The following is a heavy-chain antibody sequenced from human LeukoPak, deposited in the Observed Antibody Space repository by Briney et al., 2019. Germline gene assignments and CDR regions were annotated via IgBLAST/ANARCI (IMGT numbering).Heavy chain of an antibody. V-gene: IGHV1-24*01. CDR2: FDPEDGET. CDR1: GYTLTELS. J-gene: IGHJ1*01. CDR3: ATTPHITYYYDSSGYYYFHFQH. D-gene: IGHD3-22*01. Sequence: ASVKVSCKVSGYTLTELSMHWVRQAPGKGLEWMGGFDPEDGETIYAQKFQGRVTMTEDTSTDTAYMGLSSLRSEDTAVYYCATTPHITYYYDSSGYYYFHFQHWGQGTLVTVSS.